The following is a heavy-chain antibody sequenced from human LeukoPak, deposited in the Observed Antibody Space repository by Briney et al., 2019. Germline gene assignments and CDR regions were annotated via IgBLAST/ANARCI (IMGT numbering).Heavy chain of an antibody. J-gene: IGHJ5*02. CDR1: GGSISSYY. D-gene: IGHD3-10*01. CDR3: ARGPEGSGSFDP. V-gene: IGHV4-59*01. CDR2: IYYSGST. Sequence: SETLSLTCTVSGGSISSYYWSWIRQPPGKGLEWIGYIYYSGSTNYNPSLKSRVAISVDTSKNQFSLKLSSVTAADTAVYYCARGPEGSGSFDPWGQGTLVTVSS.